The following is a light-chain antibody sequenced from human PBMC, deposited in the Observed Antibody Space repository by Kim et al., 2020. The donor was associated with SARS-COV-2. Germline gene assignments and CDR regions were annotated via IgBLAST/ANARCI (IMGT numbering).Light chain of an antibody. CDR1: QDISKY. CDR3: QQYNSYPRT. CDR2: SAS. J-gene: IGKJ1*01. Sequence: ASVGDRVTITCRASQDISKYLAWFQQTPEKAPTSLIYSASSLQSGVPSKFSGSGSGTYFTLTISSLQPEDFATYYCQQYNSYPRTFGQGTKVDIK. V-gene: IGKV1-16*02.